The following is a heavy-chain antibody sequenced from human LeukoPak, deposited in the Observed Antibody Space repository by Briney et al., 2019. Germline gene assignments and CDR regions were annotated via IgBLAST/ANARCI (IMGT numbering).Heavy chain of an antibody. V-gene: IGHV3-74*01. CDR3: IREVQVRASASLGL. D-gene: IGHD3-16*01. Sequence: GGSLRLSCAASGFSISGYWMHWVRHAAGEGLVWVSRMNSGGTTINYADSVKGRFTISRDNVDNTLHLQMNSLRVEDTAVYYCIREVQVRASASLGLWGQGTLVTVSS. CDR1: GFSISGYW. J-gene: IGHJ4*01. CDR2: MNSGGTTI.